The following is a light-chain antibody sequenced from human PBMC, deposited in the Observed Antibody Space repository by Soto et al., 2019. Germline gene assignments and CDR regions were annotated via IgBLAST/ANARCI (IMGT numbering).Light chain of an antibody. J-gene: IGKJ2*01. Sequence: EIVLTQSPGTLSLSPGERATLSYRASQTLSSTYLAWYQHKPGQAPRLLIYGASSRATGIPDRFSGSVSGTDFTLTITRLEPEDFAVYYCQQKGTFGQGTKLEIK. CDR1: QTLSSTY. V-gene: IGKV3-20*01. CDR2: GAS. CDR3: QQKGT.